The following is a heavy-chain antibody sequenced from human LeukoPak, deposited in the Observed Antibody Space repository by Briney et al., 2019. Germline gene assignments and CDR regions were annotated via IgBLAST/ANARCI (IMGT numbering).Heavy chain of an antibody. CDR1: GFTFSSCA. CDR2: IGGGGDSTYYA. V-gene: IGHV3-23*01. Sequence: SGGSLRLSCEASGFTFSSCAMRWVRQSPGKGLEWVSAIGGGGDSTYYAYYAPSVKGRSTISRDNSKNTLYLQMNSLTAEDTAVYYCANFYALLTGYFDHWGQGTLVTVSS. D-gene: IGHD3-9*01. J-gene: IGHJ4*02. CDR3: ANFYALLTGYFDH.